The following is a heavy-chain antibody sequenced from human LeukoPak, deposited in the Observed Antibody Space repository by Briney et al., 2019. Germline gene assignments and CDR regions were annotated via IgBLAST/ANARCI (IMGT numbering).Heavy chain of an antibody. D-gene: IGHD1-26*01. V-gene: IGHV4-39*07. Sequence: SETLSLTCTVSGGSISSSSYYWGWIRQPPGKGLEWIGSIYYTGGTNYSPSLKSRVTISVDTSKNQFSLKLSSVTAADTAVYYCARDPTDLYSGSYWGWFDPWGQGTLVTVSS. J-gene: IGHJ5*02. CDR1: GGSISSSSYY. CDR3: ARDPTDLYSGSYWGWFDP. CDR2: IYYTGGT.